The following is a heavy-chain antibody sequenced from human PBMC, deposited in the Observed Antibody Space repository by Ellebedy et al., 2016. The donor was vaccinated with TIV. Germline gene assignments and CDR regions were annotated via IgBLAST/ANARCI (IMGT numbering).Heavy chain of an antibody. CDR3: ARGYDSSGYSSCFDY. J-gene: IGHJ4*02. CDR2: ISAYNGNT. V-gene: IGHV1-18*01. Sequence: AASVKVSCKASGYTFISYGISWARQDPGQGLEWMGWISAYNGNTNYAQKLQGRVTMTTDTSTSTAYMELRSLRSDDTAVYYCARGYDSSGYSSCFDYWGQGTLVTVSS. D-gene: IGHD3-22*01. CDR1: GYTFISYG.